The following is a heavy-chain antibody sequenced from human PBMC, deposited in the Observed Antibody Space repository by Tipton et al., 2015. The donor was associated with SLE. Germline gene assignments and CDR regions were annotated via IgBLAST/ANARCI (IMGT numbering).Heavy chain of an antibody. CDR2: IYYSGST. Sequence: TLSLTCTVSGGSVSSSSYYWGWIRQPPGKGLEWIGSIYYSGSTYYNPSLKSRVTISVDTSKNQFSLKLSSVTAADTALYYCARVHDWHFYFDYWGQGTLVTVSS. CDR3: ARVHDWHFYFDY. V-gene: IGHV4-39*07. J-gene: IGHJ4*02. D-gene: IGHD1-7*01. CDR1: GGSVSSSSYY.